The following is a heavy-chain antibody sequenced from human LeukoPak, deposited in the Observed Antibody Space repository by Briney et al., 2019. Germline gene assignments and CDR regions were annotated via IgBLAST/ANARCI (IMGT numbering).Heavy chain of an antibody. Sequence: GGSLRLSCAASGITFNYYAMSWVRQAPGKGLEWVSAISGSGGSTYYADSVKGRFTISRDNSKNTLYLQMNSLRAEDTAVYYCAKFAAPLAFYYFDYWGQGTLVTVSS. V-gene: IGHV3-23*01. J-gene: IGHJ4*02. CDR3: AKFAAPLAFYYFDY. CDR2: ISGSGGST. CDR1: GITFNYYA. D-gene: IGHD6-25*01.